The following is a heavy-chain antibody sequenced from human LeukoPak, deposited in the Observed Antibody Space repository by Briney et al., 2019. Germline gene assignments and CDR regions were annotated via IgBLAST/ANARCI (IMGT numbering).Heavy chain of an antibody. CDR2: ISAYNGNT. CDR1: GYTFTSYG. V-gene: IGHV1-18*01. CDR3: ARCTGGGSCYGVRY. D-gene: IGHD2-15*01. Sequence: VASVKASCKASGYTFTSYGISWVRQAPGQGLEWMGWISAYNGNTNYAQKLQGRVTMTTDTSTSTAYMELRSLRSDDTAVYYCARCTGGGSCYGVRYWGQGTLVTVSS. J-gene: IGHJ4*02.